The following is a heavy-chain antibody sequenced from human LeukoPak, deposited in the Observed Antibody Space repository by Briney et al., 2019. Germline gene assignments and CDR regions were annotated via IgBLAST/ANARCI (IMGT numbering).Heavy chain of an antibody. V-gene: IGHV3-30-3*01. D-gene: IGHD3-22*01. J-gene: IGHJ4*02. Sequence: PGRSLRLSCAASGFTFSSYAMHWVRQAPGKGLEWVAVISYDGSNKYYADSVKGRFTISIDNSKNTLYLQMNSLRAEDTAVYYWSRSAYYDGSGNYYEYWGQGTLVTVSS. CDR2: ISYDGSNK. CDR3: SRSAYYDGSGNYYEY. CDR1: GFTFSSYA.